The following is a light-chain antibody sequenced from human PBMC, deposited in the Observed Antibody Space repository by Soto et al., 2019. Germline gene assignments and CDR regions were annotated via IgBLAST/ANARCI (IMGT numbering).Light chain of an antibody. V-gene: IGKV1-5*03. CDR3: QQYYSFPLT. CDR2: KAS. Sequence: DIQMTQSPSTLSASVGDRVTITCRASQFMSVWLAWYQQKPGTAPKLLIYKASSLESGVPTRFSGSGSGTEFTLTISFLQPDDSATYYFQQYYSFPLTFGHGTKVDIK. J-gene: IGKJ3*01. CDR1: QFMSVW.